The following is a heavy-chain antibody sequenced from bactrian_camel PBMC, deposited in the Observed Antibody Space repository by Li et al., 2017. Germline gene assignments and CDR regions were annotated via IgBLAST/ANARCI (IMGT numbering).Heavy chain of an antibody. CDR2: IEADGDT. CDR1: ENAISSNC. D-gene: IGHD2*01. V-gene: IGHV3S6*01. Sequence: HVQLVESGGGLVQPGGSLRLSCVASENAISSNCVGWIRQAPGQVREGVTSIEADGDTNYADSVKGRFTISKDNAKNTLYLAMNSLKPEDTAMYYCAADRTYRGSCPSIPIRFGYAGQGTQVTVS. J-gene: IGHJ6*01. CDR3: AADRTYRGSCPSIPIRFGY.